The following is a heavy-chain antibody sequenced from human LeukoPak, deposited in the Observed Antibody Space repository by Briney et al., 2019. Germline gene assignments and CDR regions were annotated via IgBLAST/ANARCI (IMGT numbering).Heavy chain of an antibody. V-gene: IGHV1-2*02. CDR1: GYTFTGYY. CDR2: INPNSGGT. Sequence: ASVKVSCKASGYTFTGYYMHWVRQAAGQGLEWMGWINPNSGGTNYAQKFQGRVTMTRDTSISTAYMELSRLRSDDTAVYYCARGGGLDYDFWSGYPTYFDYWGQGTLVTVSS. D-gene: IGHD3-3*01. CDR3: ARGGGLDYDFWSGYPTYFDY. J-gene: IGHJ4*02.